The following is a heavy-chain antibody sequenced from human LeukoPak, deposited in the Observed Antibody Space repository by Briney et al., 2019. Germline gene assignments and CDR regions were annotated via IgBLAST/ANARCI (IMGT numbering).Heavy chain of an antibody. CDR3: AKRISGSYGCNY. Sequence: GGSLRLSCAASGFTFSNYAMSWVRQAPGKGLEWVSTISGSGGSTYYADSVKGRFTISRDNSKNTLYLQMNSLRDEDTAVYYCAKRISGSYGCNYWGQGTLVTVSS. CDR1: GFTFSNYA. V-gene: IGHV3-23*01. D-gene: IGHD1-26*01. J-gene: IGHJ4*02. CDR2: ISGSGGST.